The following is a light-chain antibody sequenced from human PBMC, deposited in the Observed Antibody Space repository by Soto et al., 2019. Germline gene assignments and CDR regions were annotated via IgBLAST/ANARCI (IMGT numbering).Light chain of an antibody. V-gene: IGKV1-12*01. CDR2: GAS. J-gene: IGKJ5*01. CDR3: QQFSGYPLT. CDR1: QGISSW. Sequence: DIHMTQSPSSFASSLGERFTASCRASQGISSWLAWYQQKPGKAPVLLIYGASNLQSGVPSRFSGSGSGTAFTLTISSLQPEDFATYYCQQFSGYPLTFGQGTRLEIK.